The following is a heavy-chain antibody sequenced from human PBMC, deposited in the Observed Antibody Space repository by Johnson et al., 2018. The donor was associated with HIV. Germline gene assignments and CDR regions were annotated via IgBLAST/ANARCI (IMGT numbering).Heavy chain of an antibody. J-gene: IGHJ3*02. CDR1: GFIFSTYG. V-gene: IGHV3-30*02. CDR2: IRYDGSNE. CDR3: ARGGYCTGGVCLGDAFDI. Sequence: QMQLVESGGGVVQHGGSLRLSCVASGFIFSTYGMHWVRQAPGKGLEWLAFIRYDGSNEYYVDSVKGRFTISRDNSKNTLYLQMNSLRAEDTALYYCARGGYCTGGVCLGDAFDIWGQGTMVTVSS. D-gene: IGHD2-8*02.